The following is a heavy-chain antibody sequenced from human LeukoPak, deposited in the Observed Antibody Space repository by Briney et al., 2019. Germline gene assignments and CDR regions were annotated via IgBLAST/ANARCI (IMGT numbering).Heavy chain of an antibody. CDR1: GGSISNGGYY. Sequence: SETLSLTCTVSGGSISNGGYYWSWIRQHPGKGLEWIGYIYNSGNTYYDLSLKSRVTISEDTSKNQFSLKLSSVTAADTAVYYCARDVHGWGPFDPWGQGTLVTVSS. CDR2: IYNSGNT. D-gene: IGHD1-26*01. J-gene: IGHJ5*02. CDR3: ARDVHGWGPFDP. V-gene: IGHV4-31*03.